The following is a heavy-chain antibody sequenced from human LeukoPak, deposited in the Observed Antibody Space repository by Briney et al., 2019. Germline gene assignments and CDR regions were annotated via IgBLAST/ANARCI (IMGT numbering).Heavy chain of an antibody. Sequence: SETLSLTCAVYGGSFNGYYWSWIRQPPGKGLEWIGEINHSGSTKYNPSLKSRVTISVDTSKDQLSLKLSSVTAADTAVYYCARGIPDYYDSSGLGYWGQGTLVTVSS. V-gene: IGHV4-34*01. CDR3: ARGIPDYYDSSGLGY. J-gene: IGHJ4*02. CDR2: INHSGST. D-gene: IGHD3-22*01. CDR1: GGSFNGYY.